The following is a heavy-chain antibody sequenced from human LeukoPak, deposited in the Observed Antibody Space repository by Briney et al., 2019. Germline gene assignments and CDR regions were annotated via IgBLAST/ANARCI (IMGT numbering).Heavy chain of an antibody. Sequence: PSQTLSLTCTVSGGSISSGGYYWSWIRRHPGKGLEWIGYIYYSGSTYYNPSLKSRVTISVDTSKNQFSLKLSSVTAADTAVYYCARSGELRAFDIWGQGTMVTVSS. V-gene: IGHV4-31*03. CDR3: ARSGELRAFDI. CDR1: GGSISSGGYY. CDR2: IYYSGST. J-gene: IGHJ3*02. D-gene: IGHD1-26*01.